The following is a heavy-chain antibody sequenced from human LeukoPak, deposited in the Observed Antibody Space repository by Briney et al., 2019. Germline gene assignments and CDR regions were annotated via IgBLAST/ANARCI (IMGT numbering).Heavy chain of an antibody. CDR2: INSDGSSP. D-gene: IGHD6-13*01. V-gene: IGHV3-74*01. Sequence: GGSLRLSCAASGVTFSSHWMHWVRQGPGKGLVWISRINSDGSSPTYEDSVKGRFTISRDNAKNTLYLQMKSLRAEDTAVYYCTRVPRGVRYSSSWSGYIDYWGQGTVVTVSS. J-gene: IGHJ4*02. CDR3: TRVPRGVRYSSSWSGYIDY. CDR1: GVTFSSHW.